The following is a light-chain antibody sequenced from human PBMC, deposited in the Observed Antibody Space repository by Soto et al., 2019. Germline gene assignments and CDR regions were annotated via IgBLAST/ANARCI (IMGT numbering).Light chain of an antibody. V-gene: IGKV2-28*01. Sequence: DLVMTQAPLSLPVTPGEPASISCRSSQSLLHSNGYNYLDWYLQKPGESPQLLIYLGSNRASGVPDRFSGSGSGSDFTLKISRVEAEDVGVYYCMQALQTPRAFGPGTKVHIK. J-gene: IGKJ3*01. CDR2: LGS. CDR3: MQALQTPRA. CDR1: QSLLHSNGYNY.